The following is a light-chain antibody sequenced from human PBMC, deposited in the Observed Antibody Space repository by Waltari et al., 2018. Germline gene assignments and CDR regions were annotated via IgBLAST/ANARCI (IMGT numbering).Light chain of an antibody. Sequence: QSVLTQPPSVSAAPGQRVTISCSGGHSNIGNNYASWYRQFPGTAPELLIYEDGERPSGVPGRFSGSKSGTSATLDITGLQAGDEADYYCGTWDSSLSGAVFGGGTHLTVL. CDR1: HSNIGNNY. CDR3: GTWDSSLSGAV. J-gene: IGLJ7*01. V-gene: IGLV1-51*02. CDR2: EDG.